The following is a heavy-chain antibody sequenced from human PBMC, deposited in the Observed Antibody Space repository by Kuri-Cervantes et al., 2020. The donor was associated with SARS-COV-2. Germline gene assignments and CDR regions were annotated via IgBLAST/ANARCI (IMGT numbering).Heavy chain of an antibody. D-gene: IGHD3-10*01. Sequence: GESLKISCAASGFTFSSYWMSWVRQAPGEGLEWVSTIDSGGNTNYADSVKGRFTVSRDNSKNTLHLRMNGLRAEDTAMYYCARVLSWFPDYWGQGTLVTVSS. CDR1: GFTFSSYW. V-gene: IGHV3-53*01. CDR3: ARVLSWFPDY. J-gene: IGHJ4*02. CDR2: IDSGGNT.